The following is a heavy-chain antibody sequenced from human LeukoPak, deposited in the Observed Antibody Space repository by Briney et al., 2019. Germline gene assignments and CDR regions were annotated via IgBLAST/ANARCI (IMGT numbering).Heavy chain of an antibody. CDR2: ITNSGGTT. CDR3: AKDPPHVSWLFDY. D-gene: IGHD3-16*01. J-gene: IGHJ4*02. Sequence: GGSLRLSCAASGFTFSSYAMSWVRQAPGKGLEWVSAITNSGGTTYYADSVKGRFTISRDNSKNTLYLPMNSLRAEDTAVYYCAKDPPHVSWLFDYWGQGTLVTVSS. V-gene: IGHV3-23*01. CDR1: GFTFSSYA.